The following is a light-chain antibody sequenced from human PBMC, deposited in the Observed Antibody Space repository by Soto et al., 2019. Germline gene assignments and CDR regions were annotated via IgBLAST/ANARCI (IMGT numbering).Light chain of an antibody. CDR2: LGS. V-gene: IGKV2-28*01. J-gene: IGKJ1*01. Sequence: DIVMTQSPLSLPVTPGEPASISCRSSQSLLHSNGYNYLDWYLQKPGQSPHLLIYLGSNRASGVPDRFSGSGSGTDFTLKISRVEAEDVGVYDCMPDLQTPSTFGQGTKVEIK. CDR3: MPDLQTPST. CDR1: QSLLHSNGYNY.